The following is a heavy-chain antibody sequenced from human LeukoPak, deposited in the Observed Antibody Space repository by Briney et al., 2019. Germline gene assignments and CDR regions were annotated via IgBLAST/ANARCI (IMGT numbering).Heavy chain of an antibody. CDR1: GGSISSGGYY. D-gene: IGHD5-12*01. CDR2: IYYSGST. Sequence: SETLSLTCTVSGGSISSGGYYWSWIRQHPGKGLEWIGYIYYSGSTYYNPSLKSRVTISVDTSKNQFSLKLSSVTAADTAVYYCASWEGGYAFFDYWGQGTLVTVSS. V-gene: IGHV4-31*03. J-gene: IGHJ4*02. CDR3: ASWEGGYAFFDY.